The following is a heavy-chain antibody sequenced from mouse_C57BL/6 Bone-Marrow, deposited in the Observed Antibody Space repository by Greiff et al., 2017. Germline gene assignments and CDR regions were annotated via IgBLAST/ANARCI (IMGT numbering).Heavy chain of an antibody. J-gene: IGHJ3*01. Sequence: EVQRVESGGDLVKPGGSLKLSCEASGFTFSSYGMSWVRQTPDKRLEWVATISSGGSYTYYPDSVKGRFTISRDNAKNTLYLQMSSLLSEDTAMYYCARHLDYGVSWFAYWGQGTLVTVSA. CDR3: ARHLDYGVSWFAY. CDR1: GFTFSSYG. D-gene: IGHD2-4*01. CDR2: ISSGGSYT. V-gene: IGHV5-6*01.